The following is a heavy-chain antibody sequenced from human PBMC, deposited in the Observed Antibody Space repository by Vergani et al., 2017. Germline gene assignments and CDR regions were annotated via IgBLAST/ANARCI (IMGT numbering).Heavy chain of an antibody. Sequence: QVQLVQSGAEVKKPGASVKVSCKASGYTFTGYYMHWVRQAPGQGLEWMGWINPNSGGTNYAQKFQGRVTMTRDTSISTAYLELSRLRSDDTAGYYCARAQFTMVRGARGNWFDPWGQGTLVTVSS. CDR1: GYTFTGYY. D-gene: IGHD3-10*01. CDR2: INPNSGGT. CDR3: ARAQFTMVRGARGNWFDP. J-gene: IGHJ5*02. V-gene: IGHV1-2*02.